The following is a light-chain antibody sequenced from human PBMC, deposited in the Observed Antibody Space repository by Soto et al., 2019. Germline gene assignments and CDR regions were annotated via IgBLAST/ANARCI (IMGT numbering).Light chain of an antibody. CDR2: GAS. Sequence: IQMTQSPSTLSASVWERVTMTCRASQIISTSLAWYQQKPGKAPNLLISGASTLEEGVPSRFRGSGSGTDFTLTISSLQPEDSATYYCLQDINYPWTFGQGTKVDIK. CDR3: LQDINYPWT. CDR1: QIISTS. J-gene: IGKJ1*01. V-gene: IGKV1-5*01.